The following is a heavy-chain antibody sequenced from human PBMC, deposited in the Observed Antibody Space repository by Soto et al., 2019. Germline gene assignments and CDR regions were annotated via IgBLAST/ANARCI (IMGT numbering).Heavy chain of an antibody. V-gene: IGHV3-33*01. D-gene: IGHD6-19*01. CDR2: IWYDGSNK. CDR3: ARDEGGDSSGWYVKTYYYYYGMDV. J-gene: IGHJ6*02. CDR1: GFTFSSYG. Sequence: GGSLRLSCAASGFTFSSYGMHWVRQAPGKGLEWVAVIWYDGSNKYYADSVKGRFTISRDNSKNTLYMQMNSLRAEDTAVYYCARDEGGDSSGWYVKTYYYYYGMDVWGQGTTVTVSS.